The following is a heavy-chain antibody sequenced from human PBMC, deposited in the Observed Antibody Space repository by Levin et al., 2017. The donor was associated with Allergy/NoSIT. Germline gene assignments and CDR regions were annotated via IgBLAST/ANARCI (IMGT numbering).Heavy chain of an antibody. CDR1: GFTFTSYG. V-gene: IGHV3-33*01. CDR3: ARDTAGYDYALDV. D-gene: IGHD3-16*01. Sequence: QAGGSLRLSCAASGFTFTSYGMHWVRQAPGKGLEWVALIWSDGSTKYFADSVKGRVTIARDSSKNTVYLQMNSLRVEDTAVYYCARDTAGYDYALDVWGQGTTVIVSS. CDR2: IWSDGSTK. J-gene: IGHJ6*02.